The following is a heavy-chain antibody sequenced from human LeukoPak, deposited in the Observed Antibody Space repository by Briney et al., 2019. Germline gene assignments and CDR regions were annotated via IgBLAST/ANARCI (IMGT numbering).Heavy chain of an antibody. D-gene: IGHD4-17*01. CDR2: VYATGST. J-gene: IGHJ6*03. Sequence: PSETLSLTCTVSGGSISTGREYWSWIRQPAGKGLEWIGRVYATGSTNYSPSLKSRATISLDPSKNQFSLKLSSVTAADTAMYYCARESPEADYVVWYYYYYMDVWGKGTTVTVSS. CDR3: ARESPEADYVVWYYYYYMDV. V-gene: IGHV4-61*02. CDR1: GGSISTGREY.